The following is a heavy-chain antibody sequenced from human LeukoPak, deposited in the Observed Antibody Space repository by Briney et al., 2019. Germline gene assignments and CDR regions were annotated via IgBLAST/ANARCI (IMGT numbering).Heavy chain of an antibody. Sequence: SGPTLVNPPQTLTLTCTFSELSLSTSGVGVGWIRQPPGKALEWLALIYWNDDKRYSPSLKSRLTITKDTSKNQVVLTMTNMDPVDTATYYCAHSTYYDFWSGYYVGDYFDYWGQGTLVTVSS. CDR2: IYWNDDK. V-gene: IGHV2-5*01. J-gene: IGHJ4*02. CDR1: ELSLSTSGVG. CDR3: AHSTYYDFWSGYYVGDYFDY. D-gene: IGHD3-3*01.